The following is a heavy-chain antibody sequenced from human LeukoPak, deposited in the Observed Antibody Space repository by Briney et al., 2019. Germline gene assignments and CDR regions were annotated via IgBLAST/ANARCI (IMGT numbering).Heavy chain of an antibody. CDR2: MNPNSGNT. D-gene: IGHD6-13*01. Sequence: ASVKVSCKASGYTFTSYDINWVRQATGQGLEWMGWMNPNSGNTGYAQKFQGRVTMTRNTSISTAYMELSSLRSEDTAVYYCARSIAAAEYYFDYWGQGALVTVSS. J-gene: IGHJ4*02. CDR1: GYTFTSYD. V-gene: IGHV1-8*01. CDR3: ARSIAAAEYYFDY.